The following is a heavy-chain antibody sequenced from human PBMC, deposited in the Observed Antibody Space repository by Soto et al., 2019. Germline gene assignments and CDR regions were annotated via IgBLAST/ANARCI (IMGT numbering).Heavy chain of an antibody. CDR2: ISHDGSYK. CDR1: GFSFTTYV. Sequence: GGSLRLSCAASGFSFTTYVMHWVRQAPGKGLEWVAVISHDGSYKYYGDAVKGRFTISRDTSKNAVYLEMNSLRAEDTAVYYCARESEDLTSNFDYWGQGTLVTVSS. J-gene: IGHJ4*02. V-gene: IGHV3-30*03. CDR3: ARESEDLTSNFDY.